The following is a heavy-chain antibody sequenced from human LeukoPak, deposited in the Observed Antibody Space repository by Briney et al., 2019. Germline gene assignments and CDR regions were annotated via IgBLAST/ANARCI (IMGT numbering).Heavy chain of an antibody. CDR3: AVPLLRYGFDY. V-gene: IGHV1-18*01. J-gene: IGHJ4*02. Sequence: ASVKVSCKASGYTFTSYGISWVRQAPGQGLEWMGWISAYNGNTNYAQKLQGRVTMTRNTSISTAYMELSSLRSEDTAVYYCAVPLLRYGFDYWGQGTLVTVSS. CDR1: GYTFTSYG. D-gene: IGHD3-9*01. CDR2: ISAYNGNT.